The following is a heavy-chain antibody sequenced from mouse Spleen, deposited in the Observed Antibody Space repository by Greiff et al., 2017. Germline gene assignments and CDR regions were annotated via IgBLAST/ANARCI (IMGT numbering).Heavy chain of an antibody. CDR1: GFTFSSYA. D-gene: IGHD1-1*01. J-gene: IGHJ2*01. V-gene: IGHV5-9-1*01. Sequence: EVMLVESGGGLVKPGGSLKLSCAASGFTFSSYAMSWVRQTPEKRLEWVATISSGGSYTYYPDSVKGRFTISRDNAKNTLYLQMSSLRSEDTAMYYCASHGHYYGSSYDYFDYWGQGTTLTVSS. CDR3: ASHGHYYGSSYDYFDY. CDR2: ISSGGSYT.